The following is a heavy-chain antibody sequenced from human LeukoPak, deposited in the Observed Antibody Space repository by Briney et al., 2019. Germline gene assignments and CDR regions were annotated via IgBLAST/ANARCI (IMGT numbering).Heavy chain of an antibody. CDR3: AREGAAAGPTRYYYYYYGMDV. Sequence: GGSLRLSCAASGFTVSSNYMSWVRQAPGKGLEWVSVIYSGGSTYYADSVKGRFTISRHNSKNTLYLQMNSLRAEDTAVYYCAREGAAAGPTRYYYYYYGMDVWGQGTTVTVSS. J-gene: IGHJ6*02. V-gene: IGHV3-53*04. D-gene: IGHD6-13*01. CDR1: GFTVSSNY. CDR2: IYSGGST.